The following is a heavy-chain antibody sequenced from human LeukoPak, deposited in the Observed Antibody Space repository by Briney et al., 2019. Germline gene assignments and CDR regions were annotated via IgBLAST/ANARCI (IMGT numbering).Heavy chain of an antibody. V-gene: IGHV4-39*01. CDR3: ARHMWLISDIWFDP. Sequence: SETLSLTCTVSGGSISSSSYYWGWIRQPPGKGLEWIGSIYYSRSTYYNPSLKSRVTISVDTSKNQFSLKLSSVTAADTAVYYCARHMWLISDIWFDPWGQGTLVTVSS. CDR2: IYYSRST. J-gene: IGHJ5*02. CDR1: GGSISSSSYY. D-gene: IGHD2-21*01.